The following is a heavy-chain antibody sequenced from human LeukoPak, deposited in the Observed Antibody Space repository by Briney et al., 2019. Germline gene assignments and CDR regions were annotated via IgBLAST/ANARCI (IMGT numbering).Heavy chain of an antibody. V-gene: IGHV3-53*01. CDR2: IYSGGST. D-gene: IGHD3-10*01. CDR1: GFTVSSNY. CDR3: ARWGSGSSYYFDY. J-gene: IGHJ4*02. Sequence: GGSLRLSCAASGFTVSSNYMSWVRQAPGKGLEWVSVIYSGGSTYYADSVKGRFTISRDNSKNTLYLQMNSLRAEDTAVYYCARWGSGSSYYFDYWGQGTLVTVSS.